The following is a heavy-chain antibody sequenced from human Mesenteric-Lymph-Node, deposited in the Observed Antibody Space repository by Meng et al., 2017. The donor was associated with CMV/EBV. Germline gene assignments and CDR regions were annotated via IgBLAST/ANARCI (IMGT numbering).Heavy chain of an antibody. CDR1: GGSISSSNW. CDR2: VYHSGNT. CDR3: ARHNSAYDV. V-gene: IGHV4-4*02. J-gene: IGHJ6*02. Sequence: SETLSLTCAVSGGSISSSNWWSWVRQPPGRGLEWIGEVYHSGNTKYIPSLKSRVTISVDKSKNQFSLMLTSVTAADTAVYYCARHNSAYDVWGQGTTVTVSS. D-gene: IGHD5-12*01.